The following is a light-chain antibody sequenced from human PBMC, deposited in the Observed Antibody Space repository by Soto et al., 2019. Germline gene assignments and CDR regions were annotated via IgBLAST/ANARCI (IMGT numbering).Light chain of an antibody. CDR2: GAS. CDR1: QFVSSRS. J-gene: IGKJ1*01. V-gene: IGKV3-15*01. CDR3: QHYNEWHQWT. Sequence: EIVLTKSQGTLSLSPGESVTLLCRASQFVSSRSLAWYQQKPGQARRLLIYGASTRATGIPARFSGSGSGTEFTVTISSLQSEDFANCYCQHYNEWHQWTFGQGPKVDIK.